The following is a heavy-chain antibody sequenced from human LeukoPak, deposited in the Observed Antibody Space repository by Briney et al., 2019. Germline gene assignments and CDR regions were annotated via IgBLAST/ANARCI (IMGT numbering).Heavy chain of an antibody. CDR3: ATVPEGDRDY. CDR2: IWYGGTNE. CDR1: GLNFNSYG. J-gene: IGHJ4*02. V-gene: IGHV3-33*01. Sequence: GGSLRLSCAAFGLNFNSYGIHWVRQAPGKGLEWVAVIWYGGTNEYYADSVKGRFTFSRDKSKNTLYLHMNSLRVEDSAVYYCATVPEGDRDYWGQGTLVTVSS. D-gene: IGHD2-21*02.